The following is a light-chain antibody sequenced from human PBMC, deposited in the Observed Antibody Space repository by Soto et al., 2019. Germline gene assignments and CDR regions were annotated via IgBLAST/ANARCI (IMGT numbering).Light chain of an antibody. V-gene: IGLV2-8*01. Sequence: QSVLSQPPSASGSPGQSGTISCTGTSSDVGGYKYVSWYQQHPGKAPKLMIYEVSKRPSGVPDRFSGSKSGNTASLTVSGLKPEDDSNYYCSSYAGRNNVVFGGGTKLTVL. CDR1: SSDVGGYKY. CDR3: SSYAGRNNVV. J-gene: IGLJ2*01. CDR2: EVS.